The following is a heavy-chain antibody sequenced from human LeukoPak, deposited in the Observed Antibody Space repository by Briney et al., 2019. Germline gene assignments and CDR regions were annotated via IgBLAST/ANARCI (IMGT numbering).Heavy chain of an antibody. J-gene: IGHJ5*02. CDR3: AREGLVGATENWFDP. Sequence: SETLSLTCAVYGRSFSGYYWSWIRQPAGKGLEWIGRIYTSGSTNYNPSLKSRVTMSVDTSKNQFSLKLSSVTAADTAVYYCAREGLVGATENWFDPWGQGTLVTVSS. CDR1: GRSFSGYY. CDR2: IYTSGST. V-gene: IGHV4-4*07. D-gene: IGHD1-26*01.